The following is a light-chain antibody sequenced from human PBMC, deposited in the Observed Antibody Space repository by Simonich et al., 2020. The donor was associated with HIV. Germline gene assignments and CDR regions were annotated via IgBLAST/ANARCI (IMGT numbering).Light chain of an antibody. J-gene: IGLJ3*02. CDR3: CSYAGSSTWV. CDR2: EGG. V-gene: IGLV2-23*01. CDR1: SSDVGSYNL. Sequence: QSALTQPASVSGSPGQSITISCTGTSSDVGSYNLVSWYQQLPGKAPKLMIYEGGKRPSGVSNRFSGSKSGNTASLTISGLQAEDEAHYYCCSYAGSSTWVFGGGTKLTVL.